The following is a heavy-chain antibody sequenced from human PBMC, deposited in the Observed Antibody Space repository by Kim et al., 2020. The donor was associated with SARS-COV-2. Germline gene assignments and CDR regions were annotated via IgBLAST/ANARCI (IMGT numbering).Heavy chain of an antibody. V-gene: IGHV7-4-1*02. CDR2: INTNTGNP. CDR1: GYTFTSYA. J-gene: IGHJ6*02. CDR3: ARDDGPIAAAGTSEYYYYYGMDV. D-gene: IGHD6-13*01. Sequence: ASVKVSCKASGYTFTSYAMNWVRQAPGQGLEWMGWINTNTGNPTYAQGFTGRFVFSLDTSVSTAYLQISSLKAEDTAVYYCARDDGPIAAAGTSEYYYYYGMDVWGQGTTVTVSS.